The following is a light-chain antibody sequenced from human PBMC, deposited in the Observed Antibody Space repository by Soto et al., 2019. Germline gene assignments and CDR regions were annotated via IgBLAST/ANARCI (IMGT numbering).Light chain of an antibody. V-gene: IGKV3D-20*02. CDR3: QQRSNWPLSIT. CDR2: GAS. CDR1: QSVSSSY. Sequence: EIVLTQSPGTLSLSPGERATLSCRASQSVSSSYLAWYQQKPGQAPRLLIYGASSRATGIPDRFSGSGSGTDFTLTISSLEPEDFVVYYCQQRSNWPLSITFGQGTKVDI. J-gene: IGKJ1*01.